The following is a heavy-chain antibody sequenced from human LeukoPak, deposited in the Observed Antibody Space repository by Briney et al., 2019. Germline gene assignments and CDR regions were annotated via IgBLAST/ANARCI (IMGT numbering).Heavy chain of an antibody. Sequence: GGSLRLSCAASGFTFSDYYMSWIRQAPGKGLEWVSYISSSGSTIYYADSVKGRFTISRDNARNSLYLQMNSLRDEDTAVYYCARVRLATYYDFWSGYYPDYWGQGTLVTVSS. D-gene: IGHD3-3*01. CDR1: GFTFSDYY. V-gene: IGHV3-11*04. CDR3: ARVRLATYYDFWSGYYPDY. J-gene: IGHJ4*02. CDR2: ISSSGSTI.